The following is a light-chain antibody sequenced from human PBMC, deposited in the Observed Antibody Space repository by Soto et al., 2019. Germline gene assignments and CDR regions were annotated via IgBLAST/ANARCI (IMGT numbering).Light chain of an antibody. V-gene: IGLV6-57*04. CDR3: QSSENDMWV. J-gene: IGLJ3*02. Sequence: NFMLTQPHSVSESPGRTVTISCSRSGGSIASGLVQWYQVRPGSGPTTVISVDNQRPSGVPDRFSGSIDSSSNSASLTISGLKPEDEADYYCQSSENDMWVFGGGTKLTVL. CDR2: VDN. CDR1: GGSIASGL.